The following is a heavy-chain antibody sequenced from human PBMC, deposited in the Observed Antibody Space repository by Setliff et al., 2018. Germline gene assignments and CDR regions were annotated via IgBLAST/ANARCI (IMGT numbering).Heavy chain of an antibody. CDR3: ARGRERDYNFWSGYYTYYYGMDV. CDR1: GYTFTSYD. CDR2: MNPNSGNT. D-gene: IGHD3-3*01. Sequence: ASVKVSCKASGYTFTSYDINWVRQATGQGLEWMGWMNPNSGNTGYAQKFQGRVTMTRNTSISTAYMELSSLRSEDTAVYYCARGRERDYNFWSGYYTYYYGMDVWGQGTTVTVSS. J-gene: IGHJ6*02. V-gene: IGHV1-8*02.